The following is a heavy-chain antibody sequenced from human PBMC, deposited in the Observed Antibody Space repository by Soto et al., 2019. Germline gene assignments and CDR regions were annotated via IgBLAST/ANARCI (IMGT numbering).Heavy chain of an antibody. V-gene: IGHV4-30-4*01. CDR1: GGSIRSGDYY. Sequence: PSETLSLTCTVSGGSIRSGDYYWSWIRQPPGKGLEWIGYIYYSGSTSYNPSLKSRVTISVDTSKNQFSLKLSSVTAADTAVYYCASEHLTAGGWFDPWGQGTLVTVSS. CDR3: ASEHLTAGGWFDP. CDR2: IYYSGST. D-gene: IGHD3-16*01. J-gene: IGHJ5*02.